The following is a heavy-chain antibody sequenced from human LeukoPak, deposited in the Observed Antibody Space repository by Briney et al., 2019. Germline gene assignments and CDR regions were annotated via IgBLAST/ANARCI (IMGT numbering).Heavy chain of an antibody. Sequence: SETLSLTCNVSGASISSGRNYWGWIRQSPGKGLEWIGSIYYNGNSYYNPSLKSRVSISVDTSKNHISLEVSSLTAADAALYFCARHLSGSAMMHYFDSWGQGTLVTVSS. V-gene: IGHV4-39*01. CDR3: ARHLSGSAMMHYFDS. CDR2: IYYNGNS. CDR1: GASISSGRNY. J-gene: IGHJ4*02. D-gene: IGHD5-18*01.